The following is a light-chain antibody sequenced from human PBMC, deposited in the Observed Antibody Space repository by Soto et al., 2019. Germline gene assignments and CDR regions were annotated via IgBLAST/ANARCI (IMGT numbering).Light chain of an antibody. J-gene: IGKJ2*01. CDR2: GTS. Sequence: EIVLTQSPGSLSLSPGERATLACRASQSVSSSYLAWYQQKPGQAPRLLIFGTSSRATGIPDRFSGSGSGTDFTLTISRLEPEDFAVYYCQHYGSSPPMYTFGQGTKLEIK. V-gene: IGKV3-20*01. CDR1: QSVSSSY. CDR3: QHYGSSPPMYT.